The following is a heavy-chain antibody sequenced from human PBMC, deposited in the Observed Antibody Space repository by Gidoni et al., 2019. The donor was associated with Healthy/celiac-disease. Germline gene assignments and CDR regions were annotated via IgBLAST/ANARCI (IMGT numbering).Heavy chain of an antibody. J-gene: IGHJ4*02. Sequence: EVQLVESGGGLVQPGRSLRLSCAASGFTFDDYAMHWVRPAPGKGLEWVSGISWNSGSIGYADSVKGRFTISRDNAKNSLYLQMNSLRAEDTALYYCAKGDSSGYYYGRGYYFDYWGQGTLVTVSS. CDR2: ISWNSGSI. D-gene: IGHD3-22*01. CDR1: GFTFDDYA. CDR3: AKGDSSGYYYGRGYYFDY. V-gene: IGHV3-9*01.